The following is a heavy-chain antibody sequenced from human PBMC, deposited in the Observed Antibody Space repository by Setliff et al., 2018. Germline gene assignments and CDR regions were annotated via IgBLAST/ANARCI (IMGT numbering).Heavy chain of an antibody. J-gene: IGHJ6*04. CDR2: INHSGSS. V-gene: IGHV4-34*01. Sequence: SETLSLTCAVYGGSFSGYYWTWIRQPPGKGLEWIGEINHSGSSNNNPSLKGRVSISVDTSKKQSYLKLTSVTAADTAVYYCARYGTEYGDYEIPGDVWGKGTTVTVSS. D-gene: IGHD4-17*01. CDR1: GGSFSGYY. CDR3: ARYGTEYGDYEIPGDV.